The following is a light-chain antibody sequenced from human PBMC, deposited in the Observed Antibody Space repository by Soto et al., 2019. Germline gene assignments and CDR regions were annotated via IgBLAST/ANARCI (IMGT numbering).Light chain of an antibody. CDR1: STDVGGYDY. V-gene: IGLV2-8*01. Sequence: QSVLTQPPSAPGSPGQSVTISCTGTSTDVGGYDYVSWYQQHPGKVPKLMIYEVNKRPSGVPDRFSGSKSGNTAALTVSGLQPEDEADYYCTSYAGGNNVFGTGTKVTVL. CDR2: EVN. J-gene: IGLJ1*01. CDR3: TSYAGGNNV.